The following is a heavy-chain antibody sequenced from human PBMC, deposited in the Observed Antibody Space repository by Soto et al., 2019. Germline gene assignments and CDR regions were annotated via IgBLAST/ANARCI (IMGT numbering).Heavy chain of an antibody. Sequence: GGSLRLSCAASGFTFSSYGMHWVRQAPGKGLEWVAVISYDGSNKYYADSVKGRFTISRDNSKNTLYLQMNSLRAEDTAVYYCAKARYATEFDYYYGMDAWGQGTTVTVSS. CDR1: GFTFSSYG. J-gene: IGHJ6*02. D-gene: IGHD2-2*01. CDR2: ISYDGSNK. CDR3: AKARYATEFDYYYGMDA. V-gene: IGHV3-30*18.